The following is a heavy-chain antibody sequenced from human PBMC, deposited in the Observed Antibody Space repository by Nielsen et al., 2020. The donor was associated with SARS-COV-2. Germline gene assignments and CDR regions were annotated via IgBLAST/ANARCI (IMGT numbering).Heavy chain of an antibody. J-gene: IGHJ5*02. V-gene: IGHV1-69*13. D-gene: IGHD2-2*01. Sequence: SVKVSCKASGGTFTSYSINWVRQTPGQGLEWMGGIIPLFGTPNYAPKFQGRVTISADESTSTAYVDLNNLRSEDTAVYYCATAPPYCSSTSCSRENWFDPWGQGTLVTVSS. CDR3: ATAPPYCSSTSCSRENWFDP. CDR2: IIPLFGTP. CDR1: GGTFTSYS.